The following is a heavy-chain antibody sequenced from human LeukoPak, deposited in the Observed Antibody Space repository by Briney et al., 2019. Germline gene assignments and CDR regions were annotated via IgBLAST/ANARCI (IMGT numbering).Heavy chain of an antibody. CDR2: IYYSGST. V-gene: IGHV4-39*07. Sequence: SETLSLTCTVSGGSISSTSYYWGWIRQPPGKGLEWIGSIYYSGSTNYNPSLKSRVTISVDTSKNQFSLKLSSVTAADTAVYYCARGVDTAMAYYYYMDVWGKGTTVTISS. CDR1: GGSISSTSYY. D-gene: IGHD5-18*01. CDR3: ARGVDTAMAYYYYMDV. J-gene: IGHJ6*03.